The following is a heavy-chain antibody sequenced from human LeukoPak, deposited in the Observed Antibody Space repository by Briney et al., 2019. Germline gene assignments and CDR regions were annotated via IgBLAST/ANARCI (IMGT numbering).Heavy chain of an antibody. Sequence: GGPLRLSCAASGFTFSSYGMHWVRQAPGKGLEWVAVISYDGSNKYYADSVKGRFTISRDNSKNTLYLQMNSLRAEDTAVYYCAKVEGPPDYWGLGTLVTVSS. D-gene: IGHD3-3*01. V-gene: IGHV3-30*18. J-gene: IGHJ4*02. CDR1: GFTFSSYG. CDR3: AKVEGPPDY. CDR2: ISYDGSNK.